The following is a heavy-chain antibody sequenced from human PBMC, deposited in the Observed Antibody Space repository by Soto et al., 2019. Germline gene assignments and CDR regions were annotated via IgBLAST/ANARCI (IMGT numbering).Heavy chain of an antibody. D-gene: IGHD6-13*01. Sequence: SETLSLTCSVSGGSISSGYYYWSWIRQPPGKGLEWIGHVFYSGSTYYNPSLKSRVAISVDTSKNQFSLKLNSVTAADTAVYYWARGYSTSWPYYFDYWGQGIMVTVSS. CDR1: GGSISSGYYY. V-gene: IGHV4-61*01. CDR3: ARGYSTSWPYYFDY. CDR2: VFYSGST. J-gene: IGHJ4*02.